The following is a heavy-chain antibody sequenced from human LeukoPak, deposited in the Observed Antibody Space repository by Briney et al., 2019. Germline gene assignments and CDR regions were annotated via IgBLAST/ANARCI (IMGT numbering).Heavy chain of an antibody. Sequence: KPGGSLRLSCAASGFTFSSYSMNWVRQAPGKGLEWVSSISSSSSYIYYADSVKGRFTISRDNAKNSLYLQMNSLRAEDTAVYYCARAYCGGDCPFDYWGQGTLVTVSS. V-gene: IGHV3-21*01. CDR1: GFTFSSYS. J-gene: IGHJ4*02. CDR3: ARAYCGGDCPFDY. CDR2: ISSSSSYI. D-gene: IGHD2-21*02.